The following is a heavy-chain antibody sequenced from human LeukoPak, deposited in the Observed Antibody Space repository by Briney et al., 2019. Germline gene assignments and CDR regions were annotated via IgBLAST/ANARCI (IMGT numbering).Heavy chain of an antibody. D-gene: IGHD6-25*01. J-gene: IGHJ3*02. CDR2: ISSSSTYI. Sequence: GGSLRLSCAASGFTVSSNYMSWVRQAPGKGLEWVSSISSSSTYIYYADSVKGRFTISRDNAENSLYLQMNSLRAEDTAVYYCARVWGEQRPFHAFDIWGQGTMVTVSS. V-gene: IGHV3-21*01. CDR1: GFTVSSNY. CDR3: ARVWGEQRPFHAFDI.